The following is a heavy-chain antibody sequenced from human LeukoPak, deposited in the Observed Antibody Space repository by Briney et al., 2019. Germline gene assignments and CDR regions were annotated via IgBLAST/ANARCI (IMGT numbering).Heavy chain of an antibody. CDR1: GFTFSNNW. CDR3: ASEYNNSPSRAFDI. J-gene: IGHJ3*02. Sequence: GGSLRLFCVAAGFTFSNNWMTWVRQAPGKGREWVANIRLDGSVAFYVDSVNGRFTISRDNAKNSLYLQIHSLRAEDTALYCCASEYNNSPSRAFDISGQGTTVTVSS. D-gene: IGHD1-14*01. V-gene: IGHV3-7*01. CDR2: IRLDGSVA.